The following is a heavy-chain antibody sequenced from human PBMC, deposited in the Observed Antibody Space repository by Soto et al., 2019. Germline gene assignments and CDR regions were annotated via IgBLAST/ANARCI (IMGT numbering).Heavy chain of an antibody. CDR1: VYTFTSQW. J-gene: IGHJ4*02. CDR3: ARLVDGYPGY. D-gene: IGHD5-12*01. Sequence: PGESLKISCKASVYTFTSQWIGWVRQKPGIGLEWMGLIFPGDSDTRYSPSFQGQVTISADKSISTAFLQWSSLEASDTAMYYCARLVDGYPGYWGQGTLVTVSS. V-gene: IGHV5-51*01. CDR2: IFPGDSDT.